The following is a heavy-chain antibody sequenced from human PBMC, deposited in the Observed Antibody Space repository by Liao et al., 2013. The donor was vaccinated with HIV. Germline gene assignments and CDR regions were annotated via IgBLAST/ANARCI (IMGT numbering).Heavy chain of an antibody. Sequence: QLQLQESGPGLVKPSETLSLTCAVYGESLSGYHWTWIRQPPGKGLEWIGKVSHSGSTNYNPSLKSRVTMSVDTSKNQFSLKLSSVTAADTAVYYCAREGSNWKESFYYYYYMDVWGKGTTVTVSS. V-gene: IGHV4-34*10. CDR3: AREGSNWKESFYYYYYMDV. J-gene: IGHJ6*03. D-gene: IGHD1-20*01. CDR2: VSHSGST. CDR1: GESLSGYH.